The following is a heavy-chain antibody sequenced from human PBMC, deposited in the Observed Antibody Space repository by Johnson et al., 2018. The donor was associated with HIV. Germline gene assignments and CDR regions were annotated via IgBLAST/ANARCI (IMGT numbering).Heavy chain of an antibody. Sequence: VQLVESGGGLVKPGGSLRLSCAASGFTFSNAWMSWVRQAPGKGLEWVGRIKSKTDGGTTDYAAPVKGRFTISRDDSKNTLYLQMNSLKTEDTAVYYCARTARRYFVDAFEIWGQGTMVTVSS. D-gene: IGHD3-9*01. V-gene: IGHV3-15*01. CDR3: ARTARRYFVDAFEI. CDR2: IKSKTDGGTT. CDR1: GFTFSNAW. J-gene: IGHJ3*02.